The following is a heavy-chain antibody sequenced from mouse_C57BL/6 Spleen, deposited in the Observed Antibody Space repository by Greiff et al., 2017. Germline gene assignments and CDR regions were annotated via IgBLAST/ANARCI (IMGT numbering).Heavy chain of an antibody. CDR1: GFTFTDYY. J-gene: IGHJ2*01. Sequence: EVMLVESGGGLVQPGGSLSLSCAASGFTFTDYYMSWVRQPPGKALEWLGFIRNKANGYTTEYSASVKGRFTISRDNSQSILYLQMNALRAEDSATYYCARYGSTPNFDYWGQGTTLTVSS. CDR3: ARYGSTPNFDY. CDR2: IRNKANGYTT. V-gene: IGHV7-3*01. D-gene: IGHD4-1*02.